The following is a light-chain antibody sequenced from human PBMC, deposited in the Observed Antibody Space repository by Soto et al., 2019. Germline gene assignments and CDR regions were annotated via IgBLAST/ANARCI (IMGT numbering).Light chain of an antibody. Sequence: DIQMTQSPSSLSASVGDRVTITCRASQNISSYLNWYQQKPGKAPKLLIYAASSLQSGVPSRFSGSGSGTDFTLTISSLQHEDFATYYCQQSYSTPRTLGQGTKVDIK. J-gene: IGKJ1*01. V-gene: IGKV1-39*01. CDR2: AAS. CDR3: QQSYSTPRT. CDR1: QNISSY.